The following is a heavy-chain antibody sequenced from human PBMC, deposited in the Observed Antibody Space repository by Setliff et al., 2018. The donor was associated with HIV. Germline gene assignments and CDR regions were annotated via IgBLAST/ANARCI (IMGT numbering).Heavy chain of an antibody. CDR2: IYYDGST. CDR3: ARDPGITAAGTEYSDS. D-gene: IGHD6-13*01. CDR1: GGSVSLHY. J-gene: IGHJ4*02. V-gene: IGHV4-59*02. Sequence: PSETLSLTCTISGGSVSLHYWSWIRQPPGKGLEWIGTIYYDGSTIYDPSLRSRVTMSVDTSKNQFSLKLSSVTAADTAIYYCARDPGITAAGTEYSDSWGQGILVTVSS.